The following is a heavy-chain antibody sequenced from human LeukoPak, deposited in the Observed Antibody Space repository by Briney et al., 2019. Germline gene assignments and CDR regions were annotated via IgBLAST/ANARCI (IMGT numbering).Heavy chain of an antibody. Sequence: KPGGSLRLSCAASGFTFSSYSMNWVRQAPGKGLEWVSSISSSSSYIYYADSVKGRFTISRDNAKNSLYLQMNSLRAEDTAVYSCAKGPNDLYSSGWYFNSVYFDYWGQGTLVTVSS. CDR3: AKGPNDLYSSGWYFNSVYFDY. V-gene: IGHV3-21*01. CDR1: GFTFSSYS. D-gene: IGHD6-19*01. J-gene: IGHJ4*02. CDR2: ISSSSSYI.